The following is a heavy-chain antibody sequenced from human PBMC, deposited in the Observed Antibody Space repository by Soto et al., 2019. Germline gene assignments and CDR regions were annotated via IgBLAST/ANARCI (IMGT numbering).Heavy chain of an antibody. V-gene: IGHV3-21*01. CDR1: GCNFSSYS. J-gene: IGHJ4*02. CDR2: ISSSSSYI. D-gene: IGHD6-13*01. CDR3: ARVVGRVAAAGMLDY. Sequence: PGGSQSHSWAASGCNFSSYSMNWVRQAPGKGLEWVSSISSSSSYIYYADSVKGRFTISRDNAKNSLYLQMNSLRAEDTAVYYCARVVGRVAAAGMLDYWGQGTLVTVS.